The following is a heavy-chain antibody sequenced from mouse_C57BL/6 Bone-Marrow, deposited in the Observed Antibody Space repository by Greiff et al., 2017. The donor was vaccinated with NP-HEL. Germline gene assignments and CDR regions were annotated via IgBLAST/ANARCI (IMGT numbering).Heavy chain of an antibody. D-gene: IGHD1-1*01. Sequence: VQLQQSGAELVMPGASVKLSCKASGYTFTSYWMHWVKQRPGQGLEWIGEIDPSDSYTNYNQKFKGKSTLTVDKSSSTAYMQLSSLTSEDSAVYYCARGGYYYGSSPWGQGTLVTVSA. CDR3: ARGGYYYGSSP. CDR2: IDPSDSYT. V-gene: IGHV1-69*01. CDR1: GYTFTSYW. J-gene: IGHJ3*01.